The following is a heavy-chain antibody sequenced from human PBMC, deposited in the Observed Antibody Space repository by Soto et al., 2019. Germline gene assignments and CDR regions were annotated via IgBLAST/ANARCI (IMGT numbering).Heavy chain of an antibody. CDR1: GYTSTNYG. V-gene: IGHV1-69*04. CDR2: IIPILGIA. D-gene: IGHD2-2*01. CDR3: AVLHCSSTSCYSHGLLDY. Sequence: SVKVSCKASGYTSTNYGMHWVRQAPGQGLEWMGRIIPILGIANYAQKFQGRVTITADKSTSTAYMELSSLRSEDTAVYYCAVLHCSSTSCYSHGLLDYWGQGTLVTVSS. J-gene: IGHJ4*02.